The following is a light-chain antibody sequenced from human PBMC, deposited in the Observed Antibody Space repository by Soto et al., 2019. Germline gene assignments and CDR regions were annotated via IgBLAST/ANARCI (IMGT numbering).Light chain of an antibody. J-gene: IGKJ3*01. CDR3: QRYNSVPNT. CDR2: GAS. CDR1: QGISSY. V-gene: IGKV1-27*01. Sequence: DIQMTQSPSSLSASVGDRVTITCRASQGISSYLAWYQQKPGKVPKPLIYGASTLHSGVPSRFSGSGSGTDFTLTINSLQPEDVATYYCQRYNSVPNTFGPGTKVDIK.